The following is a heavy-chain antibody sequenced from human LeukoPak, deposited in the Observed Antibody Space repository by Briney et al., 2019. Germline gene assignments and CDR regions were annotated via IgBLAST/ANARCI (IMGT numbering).Heavy chain of an antibody. J-gene: IGHJ6*04. CDR1: GGSISSFY. CDR3: ARFGVYYNMDV. CDR2: IHYSGST. D-gene: IGHD3-16*01. V-gene: IGHV4-59*01. Sequence: SETLSLTCAVSGGSISSFYWTWIRQPPGKGLEFIGQIHYSGSTDYNPYLQSRITMSVDTSKNQFFLSLNFVTAADTAVYYCARFGVYYNMDVWGKGTTVTVSS.